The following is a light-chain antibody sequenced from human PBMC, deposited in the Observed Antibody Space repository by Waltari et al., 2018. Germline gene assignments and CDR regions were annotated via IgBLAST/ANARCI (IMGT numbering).Light chain of an antibody. CDR2: EDA. CDR3: QTWDNYSAM. V-gene: IGLV3-1*01. Sequence: SYALTQPPTLPVSPRQTASITCSGKKLGTWYTAWYQNKAGQSPLLIIYEDAKRPSGIPDRFIGSNFGTTSTLTIRETQPMDEADYFCQTWDNYSAMFGGGTKLTVL. J-gene: IGLJ3*02. CDR1: KLGTWY.